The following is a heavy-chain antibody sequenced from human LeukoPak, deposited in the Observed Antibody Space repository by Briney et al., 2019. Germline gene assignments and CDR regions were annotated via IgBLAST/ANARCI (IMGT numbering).Heavy chain of an antibody. D-gene: IGHD1-26*01. J-gene: IGHJ4*02. CDR2: ISYDGSNK. CDR3: ARPSGSLLKYYFDY. Sequence: GGSLRLSCAASGFTFSSYAMHWVRQAPGEGLEWVAVISYDGSNKYYADSVKGRFTISRDNSKNTLYLQMNSLRAEDTAVYYCARPSGSLLKYYFDYWGQGTLVTVSS. CDR1: GFTFSSYA. V-gene: IGHV3-30-3*01.